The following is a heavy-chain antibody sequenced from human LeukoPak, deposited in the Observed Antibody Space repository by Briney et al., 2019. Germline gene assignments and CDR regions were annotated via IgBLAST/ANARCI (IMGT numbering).Heavy chain of an antibody. CDR3: ASPPMVRGV. CDR1: GFTFSSYS. CDR2: ISSSSSYI. Sequence: GGSLRLSCAASGFTFSSYSMNWVREAPGKWLEWVSSISSSSSYIYYADSVKGRFTISRDNAKNSLYLQMNSPRAEDTAVYYCASPPMVRGVGGQGNLVTVSS. V-gene: IGHV3-21*01. J-gene: IGHJ4*02. D-gene: IGHD3-10*01.